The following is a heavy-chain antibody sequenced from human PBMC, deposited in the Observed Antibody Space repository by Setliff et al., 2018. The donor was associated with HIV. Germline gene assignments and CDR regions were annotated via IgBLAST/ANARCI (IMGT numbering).Heavy chain of an antibody. J-gene: IGHJ5*02. CDR3: ARGGRDGIA. CDR2: FYTSGTT. V-gene: IGHV4-61*09. D-gene: IGHD2-21*01. Sequence: SETLSLTCSVSGGSLSSGSHYCTWLRQAAGKGLEWIGHFYTSGTTNYNPSLESRVTISVDTSKNQFSLKLSFVTAADAAVYYCARGGRDGIAWGQGTLVTVSS. CDR1: GGSLSSGSHY.